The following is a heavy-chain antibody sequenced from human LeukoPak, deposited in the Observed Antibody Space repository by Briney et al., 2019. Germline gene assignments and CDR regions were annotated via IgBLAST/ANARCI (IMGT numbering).Heavy chain of an antibody. J-gene: IGHJ4*02. D-gene: IGHD3-10*02. CDR2: ISAYNGYT. CDR1: GCTFTNYG. V-gene: IGHV1-18*01. CDR3: ARDAPVRYVGDQSIDY. Sequence: ASVKVSCKASGCTFTNYGFSWVRQAPGQGLEWMGWISAYNGYTDYAQKFQFRVTMTTDTSTSTAYMELRSLRSDDTAVYYCARDAPVRYVGDQSIDYWGQGTLVTVSS.